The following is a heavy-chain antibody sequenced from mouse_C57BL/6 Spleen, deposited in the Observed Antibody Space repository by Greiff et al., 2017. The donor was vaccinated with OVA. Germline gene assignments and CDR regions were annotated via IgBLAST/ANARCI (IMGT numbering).Heavy chain of an antibody. D-gene: IGHD2-12*01. V-gene: IGHV1-82*01. CDR2: IYPGDGDT. J-gene: IGHJ4*01. Sequence: VKLQESGPELVKPGASVKISCKASGYAFSSSWMNWVKQRPGKGLEWIGRIYPGDGDTNYNGKFKGKATLTADKSSSTAYMQLSSLTSEDSAVYFCANYNGYYAMDYWGQGTSVTVSS. CDR1: GYAFSSSW. CDR3: ANYNGYYAMDY.